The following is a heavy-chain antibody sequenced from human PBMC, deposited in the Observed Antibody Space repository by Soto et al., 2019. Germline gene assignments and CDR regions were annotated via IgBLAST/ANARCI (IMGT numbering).Heavy chain of an antibody. Sequence: ASVKVSCKASGYTFTSYGISWVRQAPGQGLEWMGWISAYNGNTNYAQKLQGRVTMTTDTSTSTAYMELRSLRSDDTAVYYCARALENVVVVAATSENWFDPWGQGTLVTVSS. CDR1: GYTFTSYG. CDR2: ISAYNGNT. D-gene: IGHD2-15*01. CDR3: ARALENVVVVAATSENWFDP. V-gene: IGHV1-18*01. J-gene: IGHJ5*02.